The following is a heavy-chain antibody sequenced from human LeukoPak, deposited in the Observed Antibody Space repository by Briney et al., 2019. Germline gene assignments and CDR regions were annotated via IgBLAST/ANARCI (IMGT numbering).Heavy chain of an antibody. CDR1: GGSFSGYY. J-gene: IGHJ4*02. CDR3: ARGRKQWLATNYFDY. Sequence: PSGTLSLTCAVYGGSFSGYYWSWIRQPPGKGLEWIGEINHSGSTNYNPSLKSRVTISVDTSKNQFSLKLSSVTAADTAVYYCARGRKQWLATNYFDYWGQGTLVTVSS. CDR2: INHSGST. D-gene: IGHD6-19*01. V-gene: IGHV4-34*01.